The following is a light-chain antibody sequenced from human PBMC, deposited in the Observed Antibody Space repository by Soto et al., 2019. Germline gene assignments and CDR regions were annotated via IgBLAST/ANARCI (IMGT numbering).Light chain of an antibody. CDR3: LSYSTSTTYV. CDR1: SSDVGAYNH. CDR2: DVS. Sequence: QSVLTQPASVSGSPGQSITISCTGTSSDVGAYNHVSWFQHHPGKAPKLMIYDVSNRPSGVSNRFPGSKSGNTASLTISGLKAEYEADYYSLSYSTSTTYVFGPGTIVTVL. J-gene: IGLJ1*01. V-gene: IGLV2-14*03.